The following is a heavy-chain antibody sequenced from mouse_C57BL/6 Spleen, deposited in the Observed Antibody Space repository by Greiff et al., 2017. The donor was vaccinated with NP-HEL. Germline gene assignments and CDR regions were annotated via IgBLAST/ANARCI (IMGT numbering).Heavy chain of an antibody. CDR2: ISDGGSYT. CDR1: GFTFSSYA. V-gene: IGHV5-4*01. J-gene: IGHJ2*01. D-gene: IGHD2-10*01. CDR3: ARDAYSLDY. Sequence: EVHLVESGGGLVKPGGSLKLSCAASGFTFSSYAMSWVRQTPEKRLEWVATISDGGSYTYYPDNVKGRFTISRDNAKNNLYLQMSHLKSEDTAMYYCARDAYSLDYWGQGTTLTVSS.